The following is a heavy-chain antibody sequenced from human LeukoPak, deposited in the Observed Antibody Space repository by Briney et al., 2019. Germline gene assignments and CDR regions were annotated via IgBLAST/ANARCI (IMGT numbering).Heavy chain of an antibody. Sequence: QPGGSLRLSCAASGFTFSSYWMHWVRQGPGKGLVWVSRISNDGGHKFYADSVKGRFAMSRDNAKNTLYLQMNSLRAEDTAVYYCARVTGGYNLVDYWGQGTLVTVSS. V-gene: IGHV3-74*01. CDR3: ARVTGGYNLVDY. CDR2: ISNDGGHK. J-gene: IGHJ4*02. CDR1: GFTFSSYW. D-gene: IGHD5-24*01.